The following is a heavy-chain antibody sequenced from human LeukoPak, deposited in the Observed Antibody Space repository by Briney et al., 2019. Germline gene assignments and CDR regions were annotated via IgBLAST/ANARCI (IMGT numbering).Heavy chain of an antibody. CDR3: AKDLRGYGSGSYYGNDY. V-gene: IGHV3-30*18. Sequence: PGRSLRLSCAASGFTFSSYGMHWVRQAPGKGLEWVAVISYDGSNKYYADSVKGRFTISRDNSKNPLYLQMNNLRAEDTAVYYCAKDLRGYGSGSYYGNDYWGQGTLVTVSS. CDR2: ISYDGSNK. D-gene: IGHD3-10*01. J-gene: IGHJ4*02. CDR1: GFTFSSYG.